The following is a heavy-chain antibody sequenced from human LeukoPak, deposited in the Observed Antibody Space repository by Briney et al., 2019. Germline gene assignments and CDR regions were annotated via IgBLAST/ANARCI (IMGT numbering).Heavy chain of an antibody. D-gene: IGHD3-9*01. V-gene: IGHV4-61*02. CDR1: GGSINSDTYY. J-gene: IGHJ4*02. Sequence: SETLSLTCTVSGGSINSDTYYWGWIRQPAGKGLEWIVRVETSGSTNYNPSLKSRVSISVDTSNNQFSLKLSSVTAADTAVYYCARGDYDILSGYSSVDFWGQGTLVTVSS. CDR2: VETSGST. CDR3: ARGDYDILSGYSSVDF.